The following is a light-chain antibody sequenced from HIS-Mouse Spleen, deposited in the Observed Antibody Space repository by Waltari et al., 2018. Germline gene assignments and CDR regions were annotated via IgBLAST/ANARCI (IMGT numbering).Light chain of an antibody. J-gene: IGLJ1*01. CDR1: TWGDKY. CDR3: QAWDSSTGV. Sequence: SYELTQPPSVSVSPGQTASITCSGDTWGDKYACWYQQKPGQSPVLVIYQDSKRPSGIPERFSGSNSGNTATLTISGTQAMDEADYYCQAWDSSTGVFGTGTKVTVL. CDR2: QDS. V-gene: IGLV3-1*01.